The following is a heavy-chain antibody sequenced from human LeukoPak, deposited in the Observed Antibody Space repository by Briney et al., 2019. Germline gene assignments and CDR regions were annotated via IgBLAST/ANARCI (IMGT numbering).Heavy chain of an antibody. CDR2: IYYSGST. CDR1: GGSISSSSYY. CDR3: ARHADYYYYYGMDV. Sequence: ATLSLTCTVSGGSISSSSYYWGWIRQPPGKGLEWIGSIYYSGSTYHNPSLKSRVTISVDTSKNQFSLKLSSVTAADTAVYYCARHADYYYYYGMDVWGQGTTVTVSS. V-gene: IGHV4-39*01. J-gene: IGHJ6*02.